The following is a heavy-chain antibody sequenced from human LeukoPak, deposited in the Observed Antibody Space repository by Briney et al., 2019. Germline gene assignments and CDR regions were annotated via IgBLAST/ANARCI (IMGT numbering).Heavy chain of an antibody. J-gene: IGHJ4*02. Sequence: PSETLSLTCTVSGGSISSGSYYWSWIRQPAGKGLEWIGRIYTSGSTNYNPSLKSRVTISVDTSKNQYSLKLSSVTAADTAVYYCARGVHYYGSGSYYSFDYWGQGTLVTVSS. CDR2: IYTSGST. V-gene: IGHV4-61*02. CDR3: ARGVHYYGSGSYYSFDY. D-gene: IGHD3-10*01. CDR1: GGSISSGSYY.